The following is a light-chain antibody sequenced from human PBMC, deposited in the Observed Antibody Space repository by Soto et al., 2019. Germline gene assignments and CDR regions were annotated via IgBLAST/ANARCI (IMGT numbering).Light chain of an antibody. CDR3: QQSYNNPKT. CDR2: AAS. V-gene: IGKV1-39*01. J-gene: IGKJ1*01. Sequence: IPMTQSPSSLSVSVGDRVTITCRASQSIANYLNWYQQKPGKAPKLLIYAASTLESGVPSRFSGSGSGTDFTLTISSLQPEDFATYYCQQSYNNPKTFGQGTKVEIK. CDR1: QSIANY.